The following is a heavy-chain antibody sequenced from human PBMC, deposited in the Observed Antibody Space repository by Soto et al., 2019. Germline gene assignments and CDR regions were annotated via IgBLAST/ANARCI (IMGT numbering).Heavy chain of an antibody. Sequence: GESLKISCKGSGYSFTIYWIGWVLQMPGKGLEWMGIIYPGDSDTRYSPSFQGQVTISADKSISTAYLQWSSLKASDTATYYCARPGSSSWYDFDYWGQGTLVTVSS. CDR2: IYPGDSDT. J-gene: IGHJ4*02. V-gene: IGHV5-51*01. CDR1: GYSFTIYW. CDR3: ARPGSSSWYDFDY. D-gene: IGHD6-13*01.